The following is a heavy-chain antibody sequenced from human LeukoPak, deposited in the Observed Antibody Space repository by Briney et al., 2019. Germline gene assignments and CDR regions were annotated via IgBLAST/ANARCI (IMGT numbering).Heavy chain of an antibody. V-gene: IGHV4-30-4*01. CDR1: GGSISSGDYY. Sequence: SQTLSLTSTVSGGSISSGDYYWGWVRQPPGKGLEWIGYIYVSGGTYYNPSLKSRVTMSADTSKNQFSLKLSSVTAADTAVYHCARGKMTYEESDGSFIDEHVDYWGRGTLVTVSS. CDR2: IYVSGGT. J-gene: IGHJ4*02. CDR3: ARGKMTYEESDGSFIDEHVDY. D-gene: IGHD3-10*01.